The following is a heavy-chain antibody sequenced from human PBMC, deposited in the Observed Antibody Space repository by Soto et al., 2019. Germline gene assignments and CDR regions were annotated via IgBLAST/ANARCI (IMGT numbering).Heavy chain of an antibody. Sequence: GGSLRLSCASSGFSFNTYAMHWVRQAPDKGLEWLAVISYDGTIKHYADSVKGRFTISRDNPKNALYLEMSGLRADDTALYYCARGAYTYSTYYFTYWGQGTLVTVSS. CDR2: ISYDGTIK. J-gene: IGHJ4*02. D-gene: IGHD5-18*01. CDR1: GFSFNTYA. V-gene: IGHV3-30-3*01. CDR3: ARGAYTYSTYYFTY.